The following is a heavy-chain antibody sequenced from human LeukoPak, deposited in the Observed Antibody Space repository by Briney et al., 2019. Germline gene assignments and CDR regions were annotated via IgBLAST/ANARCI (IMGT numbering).Heavy chain of an antibody. CDR2: ISAYNGNT. D-gene: IGHD6-19*01. CDR3: ARDAAVAGSLDY. V-gene: IGHV1-18*01. CDR1: GYTFTSYG. J-gene: IGHJ4*02. Sequence: ASVKVSCKASGYTFTSYGISWVRQAPGQGLEWMGWISAYNGNTNYAHKLQGRVTITTDTSTSTAYMELRSLRSDDTAVYYCARDAAVAGSLDYWGQGTLVTVSS.